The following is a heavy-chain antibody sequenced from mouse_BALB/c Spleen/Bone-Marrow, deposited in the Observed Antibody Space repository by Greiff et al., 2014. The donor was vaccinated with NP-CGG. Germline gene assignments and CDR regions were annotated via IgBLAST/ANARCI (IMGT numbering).Heavy chain of an antibody. V-gene: IGHV1-87*01. J-gene: IGHJ2*01. CDR3: TRYPTNWGDY. CDR1: GYTFTTYW. D-gene: IGHD4-1*01. Sequence: VQLQQSGAELARPGASVRLSCKTSGYTFTTYWMQWVKQRPGQGLEWIGAIYPGNGDTRYTQKFKGKATLTADKSSSTAYMQLSSLESEAVAVYVGTRYPTNWGDYWGQGTTLTVS. CDR2: IYPGNGDT.